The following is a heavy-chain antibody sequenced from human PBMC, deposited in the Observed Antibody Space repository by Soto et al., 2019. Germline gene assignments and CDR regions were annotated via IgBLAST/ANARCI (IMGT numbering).Heavy chain of an antibody. D-gene: IGHD2-2*03. J-gene: IGHJ4*02. Sequence: SETRSIACHVPGDSINTHYWSWIRQAPGKGLEWIGYIYYSGSTLYNPSLKRRVTISADTAKNQFSLRLTSLTAADTAVYYCASGWMAAFDNWGQGTLVTVSS. V-gene: IGHV4-59*11. CDR3: ASGWMAAFDN. CDR2: IYYSGST. CDR1: GDSINTHY.